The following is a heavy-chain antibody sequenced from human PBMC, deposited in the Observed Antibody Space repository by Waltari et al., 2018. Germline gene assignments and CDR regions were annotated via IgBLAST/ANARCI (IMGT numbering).Heavy chain of an antibody. CDR3: SKFSDCGADCYQYRPQ. J-gene: IGHJ1*01. V-gene: IGHV3-23*01. Sequence: EVQLLESGGGLVQPGGSLRLSCAASGFPFSDYAMNWVRQAPGKGLEWVSAISGSGGSTFYADSVKGRFTIYRDNSKSTLYLQMNSLRAEDTAVYYCSKFSDCGADCYQYRPQWGQGTLATVTS. D-gene: IGHD2-21*02. CDR2: ISGSGGST. CDR1: GFPFSDYA.